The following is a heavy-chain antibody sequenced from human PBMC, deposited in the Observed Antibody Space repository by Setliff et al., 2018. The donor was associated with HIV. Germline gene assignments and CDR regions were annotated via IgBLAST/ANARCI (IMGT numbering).Heavy chain of an antibody. J-gene: IGHJ6*03. D-gene: IGHD6-25*01. V-gene: IGHV4-34*01. Sequence: SETLSLTCAVYGGSFSGYYWSWIRQPPGKGLEWIGEINHSGSTNYNPSLKSRVTISVDTSKNQFSLKLSSVTAADTAVYDCARERPGPVAPGYYSYYYMDVWGKGTTVTVS. CDR1: GGSFSGYY. CDR3: ARERPGPVAPGYYSYYYMDV. CDR2: INHSGST.